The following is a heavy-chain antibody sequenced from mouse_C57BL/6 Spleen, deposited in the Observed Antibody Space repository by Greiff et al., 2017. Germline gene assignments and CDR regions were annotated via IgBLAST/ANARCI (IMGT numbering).Heavy chain of an antibody. J-gene: IGHJ1*03. D-gene: IGHD1-1*01. CDR2: IYPGDGDT. V-gene: IGHV1-82*01. Sequence: QVQLQQSGPELVKPGASVTISCKASGYAFSSSWMNWVKQRPGKGLEWIGRIYPGDGDTNYNGKFKGQATLTADKSSSTAYMQLRSLTSEDSAVYCCARQGLYYGSLYWYFDVWGTGTTGTVSS. CDR1: GYAFSSSW. CDR3: ARQGLYYGSLYWYFDV.